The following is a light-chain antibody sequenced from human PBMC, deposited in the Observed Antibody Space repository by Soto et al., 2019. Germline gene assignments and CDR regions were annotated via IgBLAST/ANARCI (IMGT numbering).Light chain of an antibody. CDR1: QSVKAF. V-gene: IGKV3-11*01. Sequence: IVLTQSPDTLSLSPGERATLSCRASQSVKAFLVWYQPRPGQAPRLLSYEAYHRAAGIPARFSGIEFGTDFTLTLSRLETEDAAVYDGQQRSNWPPIPVGQGTRLEIK. J-gene: IGKJ5*01. CDR2: EAY. CDR3: QQRSNWPPIP.